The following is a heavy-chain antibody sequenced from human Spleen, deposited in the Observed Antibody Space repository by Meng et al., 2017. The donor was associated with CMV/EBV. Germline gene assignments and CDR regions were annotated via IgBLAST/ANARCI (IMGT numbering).Heavy chain of an antibody. Sequence: ASVKVSCKASGYTFTNYGVMWVRQAPGQGLEWMGWISADDGDSNYAQRFEGRVSMTTDTPTSTAYMELRSLRFDDTAVYFCARVAVVGTWASDYWGQGTLVTVPQ. CDR1: GYTFTNYG. V-gene: IGHV1-18*01. J-gene: IGHJ4*02. D-gene: IGHD6-19*01. CDR2: ISADDGDS. CDR3: ARVAVVGTWASDY.